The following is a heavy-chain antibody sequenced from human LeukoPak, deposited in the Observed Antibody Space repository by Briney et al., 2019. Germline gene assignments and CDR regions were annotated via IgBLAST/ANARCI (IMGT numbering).Heavy chain of an antibody. CDR3: AKAGYCSGGSCYGSDY. CDR2: IWYDGSIQ. CDR1: GFTFSSYG. D-gene: IGHD2-15*01. J-gene: IGHJ4*02. Sequence: GGSLRLSCAASGFTFSSYGMHWVRQAPGKGLEWVAAIWYDGSIQYYADSVKGRFTISRDNSKNTLYLQMDSLRAEDTAVYYCAKAGYCSGGSCYGSDYWGQGTLVSVSS. V-gene: IGHV3-33*06.